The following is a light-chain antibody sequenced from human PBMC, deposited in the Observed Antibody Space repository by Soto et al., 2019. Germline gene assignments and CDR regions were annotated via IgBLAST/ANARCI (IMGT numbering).Light chain of an antibody. CDR3: SSYTTSNTRQIV. CDR1: SSDVGGYNY. V-gene: IGLV2-14*03. J-gene: IGLJ1*01. Sequence: QSALTQPASVSGSPGQSITISCTGTSSDVGGYNYVSWYQHHPGKAPKLIIYDVTNRPSGVSNPFSGSKSGNTASLTISGLQPEDEADYYYSSYTTSNTRQIVFGTGTKLTVL. CDR2: DVT.